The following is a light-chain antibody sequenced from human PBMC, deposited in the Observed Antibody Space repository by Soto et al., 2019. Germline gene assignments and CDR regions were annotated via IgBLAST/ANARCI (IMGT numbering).Light chain of an antibody. J-gene: IGLJ3*02. CDR1: SSDVGGYNF. V-gene: IGLV2-14*01. CDR3: SSYTTRSSWV. CDR2: EVS. Sequence: QSALTQPASVSGSPGQSITISCTGTSSDVGGYNFVSWYQHHPGKAPKLMIYEVSNRPSGVSNRFSGSKSGNTASLTISGLQAEDEADYYCSSYTTRSSWVFGGVTKLTVL.